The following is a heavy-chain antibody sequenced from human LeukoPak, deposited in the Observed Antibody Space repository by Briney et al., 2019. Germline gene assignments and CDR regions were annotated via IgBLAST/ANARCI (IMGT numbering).Heavy chain of an antibody. Sequence: PGGSLRLSCAAFGFSFSTYAMTWVRQAPGKGLEWVAVISYDGSNKYYADSVKGRFTISRDNSKNTLYLQMNSLRAEDTAVYYCAKGAYSSSGYWGQGTLVTVSS. D-gene: IGHD3-10*01. V-gene: IGHV3-30*18. J-gene: IGHJ4*02. CDR2: ISYDGSNK. CDR1: GFSFSTYA. CDR3: AKGAYSSSGY.